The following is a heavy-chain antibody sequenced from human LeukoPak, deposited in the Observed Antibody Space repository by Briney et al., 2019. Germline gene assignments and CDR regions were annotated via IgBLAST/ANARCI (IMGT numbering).Heavy chain of an antibody. Sequence: PSETLSLTCTVSGGSISSASYFWSWIRQPAGKGLEWVGRIYTSGSTNYNPSLKSRVTISVDTSKNQFSLRLSSVTAADTAVYYCARVSGYDWESLYDYWGQGTLVTVSS. V-gene: IGHV4-61*02. CDR3: ARVSGYDWESLYDY. CDR2: IYTSGST. D-gene: IGHD5-12*01. J-gene: IGHJ4*02. CDR1: GGSISSASYF.